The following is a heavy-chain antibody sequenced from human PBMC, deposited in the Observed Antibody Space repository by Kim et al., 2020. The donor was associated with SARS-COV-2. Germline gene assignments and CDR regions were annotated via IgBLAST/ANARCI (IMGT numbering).Heavy chain of an antibody. J-gene: IGHJ4*02. CDR2: TTRSGDGS. CDR1: GFIFSDYA. Sequence: GGSLRLSCSASGFIFSDYAIHCVRQAPGKGLEYVSATTRSGDGSFYPASVEGRFTVSRANSKNTLYLQMSSLRTDDTSVSNCVRYGRDYGAVHWGQGTLVTVSA. V-gene: IGHV3-64D*06. D-gene: IGHD3-10*01. CDR3: VRYGRDYGAVH.